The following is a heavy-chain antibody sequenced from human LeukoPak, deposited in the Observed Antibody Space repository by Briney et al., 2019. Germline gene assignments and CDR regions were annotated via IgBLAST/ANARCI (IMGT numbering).Heavy chain of an antibody. CDR3: ARGLCSGGSCDSDY. V-gene: IGHV1-69*02. D-gene: IGHD2-15*01. CDR1: GGTFSSYT. CDR2: IIPILGIA. Sequence: ASVKVSCKASGGTFSSYTISWVRQGPGQGLEWMGRIIPILGIANYAQKFQGRVTITADKSTSTAYMELSSLRSEDTAVYYCARGLCSGGSCDSDYWGQGTLVTVSS. J-gene: IGHJ4*02.